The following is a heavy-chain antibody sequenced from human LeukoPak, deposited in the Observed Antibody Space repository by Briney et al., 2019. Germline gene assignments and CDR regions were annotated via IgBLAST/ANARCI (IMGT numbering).Heavy chain of an antibody. V-gene: IGHV4-34*01. CDR1: GGSFSGYY. CDR2: INHSGST. J-gene: IGHJ4*02. Sequence: SETLSLTCAVYGGSFSGYYWSWIRQPPGKGLEWIGEINHSGSTYYNPSLKSRVTISVDTSKNQFSLKLSSVTAADTAVYYCARGGGYRDFDYWGQGTLVTVSS. D-gene: IGHD2-2*01. CDR3: ARGGGYRDFDY.